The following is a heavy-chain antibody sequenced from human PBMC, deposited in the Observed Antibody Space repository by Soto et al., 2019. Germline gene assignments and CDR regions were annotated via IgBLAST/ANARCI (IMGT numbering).Heavy chain of an antibody. CDR3: AKKNPHGDSNKAWLDP. V-gene: IGHV1-69*01. CDR2: IIPILGST. J-gene: IGHJ5*02. Sequence: QVQLLQSGAELREPGSSVRVSCTPSGGTFVSSAFAWVRQAPGGKIEWMGGIIPILGSTKYAEKFLGRLTIRADDSSRTAYLELSSLTFDDTAVYFWAKKNPHGDSNKAWLDPWGQGTLVTVST. CDR1: GGTFVSSA. D-gene: IGHD2-8*01.